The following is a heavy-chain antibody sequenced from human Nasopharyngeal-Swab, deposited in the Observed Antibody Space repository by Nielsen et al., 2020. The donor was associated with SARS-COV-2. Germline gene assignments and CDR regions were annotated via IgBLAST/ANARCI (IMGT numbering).Heavy chain of an antibody. Sequence: GGSLRLSCAASGFTFSSYAMSWVRQAPGKGLEWVSAISGSGGSTYYADSVKGRFTISRDNSKNTLHLQMNSLRAEDTAVYYCAKEGSRTTVITIYWYFDLWGRGTLVTVSS. J-gene: IGHJ2*01. D-gene: IGHD2/OR15-2a*01. V-gene: IGHV3-23*01. CDR3: AKEGSRTTVITIYWYFDL. CDR2: ISGSGGST. CDR1: GFTFSSYA.